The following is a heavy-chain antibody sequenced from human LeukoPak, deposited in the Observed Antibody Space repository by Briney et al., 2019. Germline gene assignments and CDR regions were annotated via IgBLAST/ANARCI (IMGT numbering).Heavy chain of an antibody. J-gene: IGHJ4*02. CDR3: ARVSKKQWLVGYYFDY. D-gene: IGHD6-19*01. Sequence: GGSLRLSCAASGFTFSSYWMSWVRQAPGKGLEWVANIKQDGSEKYYVDSVNGRFTISRDNAKNSLYLQMNSLRAEDTAVYYCARVSKKQWLVGYYFDYWGQGTLVTVSS. V-gene: IGHV3-7*01. CDR1: GFTFSSYW. CDR2: IKQDGSEK.